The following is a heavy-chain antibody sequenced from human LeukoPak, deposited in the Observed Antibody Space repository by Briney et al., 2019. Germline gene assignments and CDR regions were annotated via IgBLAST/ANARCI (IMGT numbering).Heavy chain of an antibody. V-gene: IGHV1-2*02. Sequence: GASVKVSCKASGYTFTGYYMHWVRQAPGQGLEWMGWINPNSGGTNYAQKFQGRVTMTRDTSISTAYMELSRLRSDDTAVYYCARDRYKTGDDAFDIWGQGTMVTVSS. CDR1: GYTFTGYY. CDR3: ARDRYKTGDDAFDI. CDR2: INPNSGGT. D-gene: IGHD5-24*01. J-gene: IGHJ3*02.